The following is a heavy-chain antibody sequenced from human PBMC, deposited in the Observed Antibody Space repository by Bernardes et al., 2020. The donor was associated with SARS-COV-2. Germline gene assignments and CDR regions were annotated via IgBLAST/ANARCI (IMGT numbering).Heavy chain of an antibody. CDR1: GLTFSDYA. Sequence: GGSLRLSCTASGLTFSDYAFSWVRQVPGKGLEWVSHMSGSTSDRVDYADSVKGRFTISRDNRNNIVFLEMNSLRPDDTAVYYCAKDRRIGYPRDAFDVWGRGTMVTVSS. V-gene: IGHV3-23*01. CDR3: AKDRRIGYPRDAFDV. J-gene: IGHJ3*01. CDR2: MSGSTSDR. D-gene: IGHD3-22*01.